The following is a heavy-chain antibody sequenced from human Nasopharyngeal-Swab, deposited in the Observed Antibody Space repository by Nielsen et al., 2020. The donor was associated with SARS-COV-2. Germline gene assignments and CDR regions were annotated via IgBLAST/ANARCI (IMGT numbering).Heavy chain of an antibody. CDR1: GGSIGSGDYY. Sequence: SETLSLTCTVSGGSIGSGDYYWSWIRQPPGKGLEWIGYIYYSGSTYYNPSLKSRVTISVDTSKNQFSLKLSSVTAADTAVYYCARDVGYCSGGSCYSSDAFDIWGQGTMVTVSS. D-gene: IGHD2-15*01. CDR3: ARDVGYCSGGSCYSSDAFDI. J-gene: IGHJ3*02. V-gene: IGHV4-30-4*01. CDR2: IYYSGST.